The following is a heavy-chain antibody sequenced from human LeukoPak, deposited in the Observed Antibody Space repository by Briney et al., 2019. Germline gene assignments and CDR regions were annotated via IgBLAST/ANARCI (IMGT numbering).Heavy chain of an antibody. CDR3: AREYSSSWSCFDY. J-gene: IGHJ4*02. CDR2: IYHSGST. V-gene: IGHV4-4*02. CDR1: GGSISSSNW. D-gene: IGHD6-13*01. Sequence: SETLSLTCAVSGGSISSSNWWSWVRQPPGKGLEWIGEIYHSGSTNYNPSLKSRVTISVDTSKNQFSLKLSSVTAADTAVYYCAREYSSSWSCFDYWGQGTLVTVSS.